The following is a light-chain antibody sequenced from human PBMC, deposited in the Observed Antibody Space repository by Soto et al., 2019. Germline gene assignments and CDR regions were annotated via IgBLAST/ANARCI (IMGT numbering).Light chain of an antibody. Sequence: QSVLTQPRSVSGSPGQSVTISCTGTSSDIGAYNYVSWYQQHPGKVPKLMLYDVNKRPSRVPDRFSGSKSGNTASLTISGLQADDEADYYCCSYAGAYIYVFATGTKVTVL. CDR1: SSDIGAYNY. J-gene: IGLJ1*01. CDR3: CSYAGAYIYV. V-gene: IGLV2-11*01. CDR2: DVN.